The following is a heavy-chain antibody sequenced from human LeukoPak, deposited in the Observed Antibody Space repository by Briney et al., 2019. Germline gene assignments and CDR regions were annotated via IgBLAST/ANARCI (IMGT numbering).Heavy chain of an antibody. V-gene: IGHV4-39*01. CDR3: ARSIMTTVTTFGY. D-gene: IGHD4-17*01. CDR1: GGSISSSSYY. J-gene: IGHJ4*02. CDR2: IYYSGST. Sequence: SETLSLTCTVSGGSISSSSYYWGWIRQPPGKGLEWIGSIYYSGSTYYNPSLKSRVTISVDTSKNQFSLKLSSVTAADTAVYYCARSIMTTVTTFGYWGQGTLVTVSS.